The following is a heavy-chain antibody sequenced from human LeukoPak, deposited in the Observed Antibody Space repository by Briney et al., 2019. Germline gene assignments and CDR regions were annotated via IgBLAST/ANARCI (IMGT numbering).Heavy chain of an antibody. CDR2: IKEDAGEI. D-gene: IGHD5-18*01. Sequence: GGSLRLSCAASGFTFSRYWMSWVRQVPGKGLEWVANIKEDAGEIYYVDSVKGRFTISRDNAKNSLYLQMDSLRAEDTAVYYCARARGYSYGYRFDYWGQGTLVTVSS. V-gene: IGHV3-7*01. CDR1: GFTFSRYW. CDR3: ARARGYSYGYRFDY. J-gene: IGHJ4*02.